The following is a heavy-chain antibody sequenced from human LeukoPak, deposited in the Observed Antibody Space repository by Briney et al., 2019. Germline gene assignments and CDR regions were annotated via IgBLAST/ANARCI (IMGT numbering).Heavy chain of an antibody. V-gene: IGHV1-69*13. CDR2: IIPIFGTA. CDR3: ARAFSSCSSTSCHWFDP. J-gene: IGHJ5*02. CDR1: GGTFISYA. Sequence: SVKVSCKASGGTFISYAISWVRQAPGQGLEWMGRIIPIFGTANYAQKFQGRVTITPDESTSTAYMELSSLRSEDTAVYYCARAFSSCSSTSCHWFDPWGQGTLVTVSS. D-gene: IGHD2-2*01.